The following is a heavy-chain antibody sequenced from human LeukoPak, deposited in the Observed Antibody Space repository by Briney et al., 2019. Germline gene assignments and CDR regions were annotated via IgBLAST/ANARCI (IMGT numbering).Heavy chain of an antibody. CDR1: GFTFSYYG. J-gene: IGHJ5*02. V-gene: IGHV3-30*02. Sequence: GGSLRLSCAASGFTFSYYGMHWVRQAPGKGLERVAFIQHDESNEDYEDSVKGRFTISRDNPKNTLYLQLNSLRDEDTAVYYCAKDGSGSIDLWGRGTLVTVSS. CDR3: AKDGSGSIDL. D-gene: IGHD3-22*01. CDR2: IQHDESNE.